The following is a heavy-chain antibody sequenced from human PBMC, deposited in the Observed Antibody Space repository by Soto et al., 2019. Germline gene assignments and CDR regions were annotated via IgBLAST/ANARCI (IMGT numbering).Heavy chain of an antibody. Sequence: QVQLVQSGAEVKKPGSSVKVSCKASGGTFSSYAISWVRQAPGQGLEWMGGIIPIFGTANYAQKFQGRVTITADESTSTAYMELSSLRSEDTAVYYCARRGEGYSRSWLHNWFDPWGQGTLVTVSS. CDR1: GGTFSSYA. CDR2: IIPIFGTA. J-gene: IGHJ5*02. CDR3: ARRGEGYSRSWLHNWFDP. V-gene: IGHV1-69*01. D-gene: IGHD6-13*01.